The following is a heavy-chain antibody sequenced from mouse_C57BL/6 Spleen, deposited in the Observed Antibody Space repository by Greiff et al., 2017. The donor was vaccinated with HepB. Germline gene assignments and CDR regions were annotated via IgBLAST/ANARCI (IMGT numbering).Heavy chain of an antibody. D-gene: IGHD2-4*01. CDR2: IYPGDGDT. V-gene: IGHV1-82*01. CDR3: AIYYDYDGEGYYFDY. Sequence: VQLQQSGPELVKPGASVKISCKASGYAFSSSWMNWVKQRPGKGLEWIGRIYPGDGDTNYNGKFKGKATLTADKSSSTAYMQLSSLTSEDSAVYFCAIYYDYDGEGYYFDYWGQGTTLTVSS. CDR1: GYAFSSSW. J-gene: IGHJ2*01.